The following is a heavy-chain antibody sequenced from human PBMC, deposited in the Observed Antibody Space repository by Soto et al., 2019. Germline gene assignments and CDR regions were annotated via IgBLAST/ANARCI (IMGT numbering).Heavy chain of an antibody. D-gene: IGHD3-10*01. CDR1: GGTFSSYA. CDR3: AREYGSGKYFQH. J-gene: IGHJ1*01. CDR2: IIPIFGTA. V-gene: IGHV1-69*13. Sequence: SVKVSCKASGGTFSSYAISWVRQAPGQGIEWMGGIIPIFGTANYAQKFQGRVTITADESTGTSYMELSSLGSEDTAVYYCAREYGSGKYFQHWGQGNLVTVSS.